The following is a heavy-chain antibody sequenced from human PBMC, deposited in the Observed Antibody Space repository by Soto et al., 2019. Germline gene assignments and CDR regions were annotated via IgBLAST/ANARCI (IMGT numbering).Heavy chain of an antibody. CDR1: GGSISSGDYY. Sequence: NPSETLSLTCTVSGGSISSGDYYWSWIRQPPGKGLEWIGYVYYSGSTYYNPSLKSRVTISVDTSKNQFSLKLSSVTAADTAVYYCARDRVRGVIHYYYYYGMDVWGQGTTVTVSS. V-gene: IGHV4-30-4*01. J-gene: IGHJ6*02. D-gene: IGHD3-10*01. CDR2: VYYSGST. CDR3: ARDRVRGVIHYYYYYGMDV.